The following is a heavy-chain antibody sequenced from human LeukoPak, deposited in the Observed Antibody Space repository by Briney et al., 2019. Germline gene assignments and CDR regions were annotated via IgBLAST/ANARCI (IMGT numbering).Heavy chain of an antibody. CDR2: INPDSGDT. CDR3: ARESLPRSGSYPYYYYYYMDV. CDR1: GYTFTGYY. D-gene: IGHD1-26*01. Sequence: ASVKVSCKASGYTFTGYYIHWVRQAPGQGLEWMGWINPDSGDTSYAQKFQGRVTMTKDTSISAAYMELSRLRSDDTAVYYCARESLPRSGSYPYYYYYYMDVWVKGTTVTVSS. J-gene: IGHJ6*03. V-gene: IGHV1-2*02.